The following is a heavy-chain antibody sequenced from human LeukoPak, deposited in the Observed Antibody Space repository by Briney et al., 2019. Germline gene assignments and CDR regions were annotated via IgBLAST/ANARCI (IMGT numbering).Heavy chain of an antibody. J-gene: IGHJ6*03. CDR2: IDHSGNT. D-gene: IGHD3-10*01. Sequence: SETLSLTCAVYIGSFSGYHRSWIRQSPGKGLEWIGEIDHSGNTKYNPSLKSRVTISVDTSKNQFSLKLGALGAADTAVYYCAREKVTGLVLWFGELYYYYMDVWGKGTTVTVSS. CDR3: AREKVTGLVLWFGELYYYYMDV. CDR1: IGSFSGYH. V-gene: IGHV4-34*01.